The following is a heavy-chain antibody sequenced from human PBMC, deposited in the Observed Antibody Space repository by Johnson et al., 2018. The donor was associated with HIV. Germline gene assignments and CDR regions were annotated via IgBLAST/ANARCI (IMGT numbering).Heavy chain of an antibody. J-gene: IGHJ3*02. CDR1: GFTFSSYG. Sequence: QVQLVESGGGVVQPGGSLRLSCAASGFTFSSYGMHWVRQAPGKGLEWVAFIWYDGSNKYYADSVKGRLTISRDNSKNTVYLQMNSLRAEDTAVYYCARERDYYDSFWMDHDAFDIWGQWTMVTVSS. D-gene: IGHD3-22*01. CDR2: IWYDGSNK. CDR3: ARERDYYDSFWMDHDAFDI. V-gene: IGHV3-30*02.